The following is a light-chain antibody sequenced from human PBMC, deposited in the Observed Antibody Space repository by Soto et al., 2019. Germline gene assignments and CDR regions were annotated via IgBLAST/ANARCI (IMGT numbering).Light chain of an antibody. CDR2: GAS. J-gene: IGKJ5*01. CDR3: QQYDTWPSIT. V-gene: IGKV3-20*01. CDR1: QSVSSSR. Sequence: ESVLTQSPGTLYLSPGERATLFCRASQSVSSSRLAWYRQKPGQAPRLLIYGASSRATGIPDRFSGSGSGTDFTLTISSLEPEDFAVYYCQQYDTWPSITFGQGTGLEIK.